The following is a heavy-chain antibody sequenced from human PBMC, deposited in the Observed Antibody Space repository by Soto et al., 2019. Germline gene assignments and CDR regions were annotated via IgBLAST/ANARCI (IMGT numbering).Heavy chain of an antibody. D-gene: IGHD2-8*02. CDR3: AKDVLDSAFMDV. Sequence: QVLLVESGGGVVQPGRSLRLSCAASGFTFNNYAMHWVRQAPGKGLEWVATTSYGGRNRYYLDSVKGRFTISRDTSKNALYLQMNSLTAEDTAVYYCAKDVLDSAFMDVWGQGTTVTVSS. CDR1: GFTFNNYA. J-gene: IGHJ6*02. V-gene: IGHV3-30*18. CDR2: TSYGGRNR.